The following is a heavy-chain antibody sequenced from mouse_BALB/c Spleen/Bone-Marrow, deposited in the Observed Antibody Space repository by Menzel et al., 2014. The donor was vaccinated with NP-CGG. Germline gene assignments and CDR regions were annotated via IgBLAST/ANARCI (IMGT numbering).Heavy chain of an antibody. Sequence: VQLQQSGAELVKPGASVKLSCKASGNTFTNYWMSWVEQRPEQGLEWIGRIDPDDSETHYNQKFKDKAILAVDKSSSTAYMQLSSLTSEDSAVYYCVHFGFAYWGQGTLVTVSA. CDR2: IDPDDSET. J-gene: IGHJ3*01. CDR1: GNTFTNYW. V-gene: IGHV1-74*01. CDR3: VHFGFAY.